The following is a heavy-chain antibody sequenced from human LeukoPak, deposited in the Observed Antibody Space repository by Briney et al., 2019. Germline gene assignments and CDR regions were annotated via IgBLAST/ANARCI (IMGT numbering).Heavy chain of an antibody. CDR1: GFIIDDYL. J-gene: IGHJ3*02. V-gene: IGHV3-43*01. CDR2: ISWDGGVT. Sequence: GGSLRLSCAASGFIIDDYLIHWVRHRPGKGLEWVSLISWDGGVTYHADSVKGRFTISRDNSKNSLYLQMNSLRTEDTALYYCAKARGLIGGAFDIWGQGTMVTVSS. CDR3: AKARGLIGGAFDI. D-gene: IGHD3-22*01.